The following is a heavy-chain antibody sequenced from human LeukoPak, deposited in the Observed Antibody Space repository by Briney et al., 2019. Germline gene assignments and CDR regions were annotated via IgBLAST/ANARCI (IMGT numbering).Heavy chain of an antibody. J-gene: IGHJ5*02. D-gene: IGHD3-9*01. CDR1: GGSFSGYY. CDR3: AVYDILTGYTNWFDP. Sequence: SETLSLTCAVYGGSFSGYYWSWIRQPPGKGLEWIGEINHSGSTNYNPSLKSRVTISVDTSKNQFSLKLSSVTAADTAVYYCAVYDILTGYTNWFDPWGQGTLVTVSS. CDR2: INHSGST. V-gene: IGHV4-34*01.